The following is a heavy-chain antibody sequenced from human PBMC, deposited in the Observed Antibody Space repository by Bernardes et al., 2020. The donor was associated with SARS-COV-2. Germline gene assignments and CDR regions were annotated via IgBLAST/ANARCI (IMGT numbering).Heavy chain of an antibody. CDR2: IYFTGRT. Sequence: EPISLAFSVSGDSITSNYWGWIRPPPGKGLEWIGDIYFTGRTNYNPSLKSRVTISVATSKKVFSLNLRSVAAADTAVYYCARGYAYYYDTTGNYPYVSFDVWGQGTTVTVSS. J-gene: IGHJ3*01. V-gene: IGHV4-59*01. CDR1: GDSITSNY. CDR3: ARGYAYYYDTTGNYPYVSFDV. D-gene: IGHD3-22*01.